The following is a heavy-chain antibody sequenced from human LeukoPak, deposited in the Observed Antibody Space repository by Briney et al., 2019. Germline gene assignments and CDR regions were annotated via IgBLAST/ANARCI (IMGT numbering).Heavy chain of an antibody. CDR3: AKGGRVEMATMFDY. CDR1: GFTFSSYC. D-gene: IGHD5-24*01. CDR2: ISYDGSNK. J-gene: IGHJ4*02. V-gene: IGHV3-30*18. Sequence: GGSLRLSCAASGFTFSSYCMHWVRQAPGKGREWVAVISYDGSNKYYADSVKGRFTISRDNSKNTLYLQMNSLRAEDTAVYYCAKGGRVEMATMFDYWGQGTLVTVSS.